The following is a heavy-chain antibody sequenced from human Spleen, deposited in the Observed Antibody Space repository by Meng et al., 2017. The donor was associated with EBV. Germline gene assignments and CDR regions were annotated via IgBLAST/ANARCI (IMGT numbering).Heavy chain of an antibody. Sequence: QVQLVQSGSELKKPGALVTVSCKASGYPLSTFAMNWVLQAPGQGLEWMGLINTNTGYATYAQGFRGRFVFSLETSVSTAYLQISSLKAEDTAVYYCARTERQQVVLYGAADESFQQWGQGTLGNVSS. CDR1: GYPLSTFA. J-gene: IGHJ1*01. CDR3: ARTERQQVVLYGAADESFQQ. D-gene: IGHD6-13*01. V-gene: IGHV7-4-1*02. CDR2: INTNTGYA.